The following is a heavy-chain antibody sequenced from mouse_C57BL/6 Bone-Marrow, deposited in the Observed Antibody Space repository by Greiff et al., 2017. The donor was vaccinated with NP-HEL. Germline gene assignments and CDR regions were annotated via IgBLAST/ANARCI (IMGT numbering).Heavy chain of an antibody. CDR2: IYPRSGST. V-gene: IGHV1-81*01. Sequence: VQLQQSGAELVRPGASVKLSCKASGYTFTSYGISWVKQRTGQGLEWIGEIYPRSGSTYYNEKFKGKATLTADKSSSTAYMELRSLTSEDSAVFFCASGKKGIDYWGQGTTLTVSS. D-gene: IGHD2-1*01. CDR3: ASGKKGIDY. CDR1: GYTFTSYG. J-gene: IGHJ2*01.